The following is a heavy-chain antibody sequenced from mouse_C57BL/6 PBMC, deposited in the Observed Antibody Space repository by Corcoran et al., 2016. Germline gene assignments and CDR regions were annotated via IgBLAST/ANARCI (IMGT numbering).Heavy chain of an antibody. D-gene: IGHD1-1*01. CDR1: GYTFTDYY. CDR2: INPNNGGT. J-gene: IGHJ2*01. V-gene: IGHV1-26*01. CDR3: ARYGSPGYFDY. Sequence: ELQLQQSGPELVKPGASVKISCKASGYTFTDYYMSWVKQSHGKSLEWIGDINPNNGGTSYNQKFKGKATLTVDKSSSTAYMELRSLTSEDSAVYYCARYGSPGYFDYWGQGTTLTVSS.